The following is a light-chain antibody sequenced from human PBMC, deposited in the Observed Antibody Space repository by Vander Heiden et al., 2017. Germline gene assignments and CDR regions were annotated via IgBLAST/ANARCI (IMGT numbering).Light chain of an antibody. CDR2: SNN. Sequence: QSVLTQPPSASGTPGQRVTISCSGSSSNIGSNTVNWYQQLPGTAPKLLIYSNNNRHSGVPDRVSGSKSGTSATLAISGLQSEDEADYYCAAWDDSRNGRVFGGGTKLTVL. CDR1: SSNIGSNT. CDR3: AAWDDSRNGRV. J-gene: IGLJ3*02. V-gene: IGLV1-44*01.